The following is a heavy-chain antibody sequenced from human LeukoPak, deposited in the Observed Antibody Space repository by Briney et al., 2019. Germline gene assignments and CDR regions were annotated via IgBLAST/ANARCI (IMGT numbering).Heavy chain of an antibody. CDR1: GGSINSDY. D-gene: IGHD1-26*01. CDR3: ARQGHKLTLVDYYGMDV. J-gene: IGHJ6*02. CDR2: MYYSGSST. Sequence: SETLSLTCTVSGGSINSDYWSWVRQPPGKGLEWIGYMYYSGSSTNHNPSLKSRVTISVDRSKNQFSLKLSSVTAADTAVYYCARQGHKLTLVDYYGMDVWGQGTTVTVSS. V-gene: IGHV4-59*08.